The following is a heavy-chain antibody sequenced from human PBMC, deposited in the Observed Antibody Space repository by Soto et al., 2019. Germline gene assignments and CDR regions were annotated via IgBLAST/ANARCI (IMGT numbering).Heavy chain of an antibody. Sequence: QVQLQQWGAGLLKPSETLSLTCAVYGGSFSGYYWSWIRQPPGKGLEWIGEINHSGSTNYNPSLKSRVTISVDTSKNQFSLKLSYVTAADTAVYYCASSTYSSGWYVAFDIWGQGTMVTVSS. D-gene: IGHD6-19*01. V-gene: IGHV4-34*01. CDR2: INHSGST. J-gene: IGHJ3*02. CDR3: ASSTYSSGWYVAFDI. CDR1: GGSFSGYY.